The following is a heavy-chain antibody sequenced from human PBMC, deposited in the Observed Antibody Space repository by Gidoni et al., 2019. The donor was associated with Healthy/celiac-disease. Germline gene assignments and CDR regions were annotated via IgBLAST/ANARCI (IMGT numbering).Heavy chain of an antibody. J-gene: IGHJ6*02. Sequence: QLQLQESGPGLVKPSETLSLTCTVSGGSISSSSYYWGWIRQPPGKGLEWIGSIYYSGSTYYNPSLKSRVTISVDTSKNQFSLKLSSVTAADTAVYYCARHFDGVYYYGMDVWGQGTTVTVSS. CDR1: GGSISSSSYY. D-gene: IGHD3-10*01. CDR2: IYYSGST. CDR3: ARHFDGVYYYGMDV. V-gene: IGHV4-39*01.